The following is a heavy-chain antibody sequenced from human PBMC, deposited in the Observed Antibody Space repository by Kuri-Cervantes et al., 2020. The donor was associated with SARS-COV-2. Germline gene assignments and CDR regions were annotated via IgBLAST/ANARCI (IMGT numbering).Heavy chain of an antibody. CDR3: AKNGFDASGWLYGMDV. D-gene: IGHD6-19*01. Sequence: GESLKISCAASGFTFSSYAMSWVRQAPGKGVEWVSVIYSGGSSTYYADAVKGRFTISRDNSKNTLYLQMNSLRAEDTAVYYCAKNGFDASGWLYGMDVWGQGTTVTVSS. V-gene: IGHV3-23*03. J-gene: IGHJ6*02. CDR2: IYSGGSST. CDR1: GFTFSSYA.